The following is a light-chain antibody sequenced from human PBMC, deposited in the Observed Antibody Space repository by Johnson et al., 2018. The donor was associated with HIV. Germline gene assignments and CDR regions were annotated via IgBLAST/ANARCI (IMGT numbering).Light chain of an antibody. CDR1: SSNIGNNY. Sequence: QSVLTQPPSVSAAPGQKVTISCSGSSSNIGNNYVSWYQQLPGTAPKLLIYENNKRPSGIPDRFSGSKSATSATLAITGLQPGDEADYYCGTWDSSLNAYVFGTGTKVTVL. CDR3: GTWDSSLNAYV. J-gene: IGLJ1*01. V-gene: IGLV1-51*02. CDR2: ENN.